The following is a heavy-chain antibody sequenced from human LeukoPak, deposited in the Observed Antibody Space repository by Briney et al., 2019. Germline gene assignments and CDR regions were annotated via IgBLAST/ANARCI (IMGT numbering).Heavy chain of an antibody. Sequence: GGSLRLSCAASGITFSNYAMSWVRQAPGKGLEWVSTISNSDFSTYYADSVKGRFTISRDNSENTLYLQMNSLRAEDTALYYGAKATGSLFWGQEPWSPSPQ. J-gene: IGHJ4*02. CDR1: GITFSNYA. V-gene: IGHV3-23*01. CDR3: AKATGSLF. CDR2: ISNSDFST. D-gene: IGHD3-10*01.